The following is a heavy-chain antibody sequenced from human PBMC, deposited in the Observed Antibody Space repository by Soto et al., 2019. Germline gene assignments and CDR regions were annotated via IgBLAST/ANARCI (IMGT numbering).Heavy chain of an antibody. Sequence: EVQLVESGGGLVQPGGSLRLSCAASGFSFSSYWMTWVRQAPGQGLEWVANINQDGSEKYSVDSVKGRFTISRDNAKNTLYLQKNSQRGEDTGVYYCASEGRGYCFYYRGLRGKGTTVTVPS. CDR3: ASEGRGYCFYYRGL. CDR2: INQDGSEK. J-gene: IGHJ6*03. V-gene: IGHV3-7*03. CDR1: GFSFSSYW.